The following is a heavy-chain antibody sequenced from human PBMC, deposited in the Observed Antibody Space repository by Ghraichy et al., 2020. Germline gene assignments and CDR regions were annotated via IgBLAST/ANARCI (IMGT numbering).Heavy chain of an antibody. CDR1: GGSVSSYY. V-gene: IGHV4-59*02. CDR2: IYISGST. Sequence: SETLSLTYTVSGGSVSSYYWSWIRQPPGKGLEWIGYIYISGSTNYNPSLKSRVTMSVDTSKNQFSVRLISVTAADTAVYYCARAGDLVHDDHGDYGAFDIWGHGTMVTVSS. CDR3: ARAGDLVHDDHGDYGAFDI. J-gene: IGHJ3*02. D-gene: IGHD4-17*01.